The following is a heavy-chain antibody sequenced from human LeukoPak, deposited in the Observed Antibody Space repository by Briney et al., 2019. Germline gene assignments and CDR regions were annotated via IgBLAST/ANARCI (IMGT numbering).Heavy chain of an antibody. CDR2: ISSSGSTT. CDR3: ARAPDGYNFDY. D-gene: IGHD5-24*01. V-gene: IGHV3-48*01. CDR1: GFTFSYYS. J-gene: IGHJ4*02. Sequence: TGGSLRLSCAVSGFTFSYYSMNWVRQAPGKGLEWVSYISSSGSTTYYADSVKGRFTVSRDNAKNSLYLQMNSLRAEDTAVYYCARAPDGYNFDYWGQGTLVTVSS.